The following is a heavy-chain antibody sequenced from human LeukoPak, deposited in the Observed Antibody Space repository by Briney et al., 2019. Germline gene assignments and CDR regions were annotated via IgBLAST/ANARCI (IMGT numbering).Heavy chain of an antibody. D-gene: IGHD6-19*01. J-gene: IGHJ4*02. Sequence: SQTLSLTCAISGDSFSSNSAAWNWIRQSPSRGLEWLGRTYYRSKWYNDYAVSVKSRITINPDTSKNQFSLQLNSVTPEDTAVYYCAREGAYSSGWYDSWSYFDYWGQGTLVTVSS. CDR2: TYYRSKWYN. CDR1: GDSFSSNSAA. CDR3: AREGAYSSGWYDSWSYFDY. V-gene: IGHV6-1*01.